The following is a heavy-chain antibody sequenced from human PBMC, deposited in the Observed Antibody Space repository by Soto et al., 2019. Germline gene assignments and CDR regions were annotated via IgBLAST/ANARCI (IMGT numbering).Heavy chain of an antibody. Sequence: QLQLQESGSGLVKPSQTLSLTCAVSGGSISSGGYSWSWIRQPPGKGLEWIGYIYHSGSTYYNPSLKSRVTISVDRSKNQFSLKLSSVTAADTAVYYCARALIVVVPAAPHKYYYYGMDVWSQGTTVTVSS. D-gene: IGHD2-2*01. J-gene: IGHJ6*02. CDR3: ARALIVVVPAAPHKYYYYGMDV. CDR1: GGSISSGGYS. V-gene: IGHV4-30-2*01. CDR2: IYHSGST.